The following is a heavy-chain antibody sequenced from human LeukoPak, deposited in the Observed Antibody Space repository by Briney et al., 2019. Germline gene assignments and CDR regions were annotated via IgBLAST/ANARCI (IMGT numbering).Heavy chain of an antibody. J-gene: IGHJ4*02. CDR3: ARGLLWPYYFDY. CDR1: GGSISSYY. D-gene: IGHD2-2*01. CDR2: IYYSGST. V-gene: IGHV4-59*01. Sequence: SETLSLTCTVSGGSISSYYWSWIRQPPGKGLEWIGYIYYSGSTNYNPSLKSRVTISVDTSKNQFSLKLSSVTAADTAVYYCARGLLWPYYFDYWGQGTLVTVSS.